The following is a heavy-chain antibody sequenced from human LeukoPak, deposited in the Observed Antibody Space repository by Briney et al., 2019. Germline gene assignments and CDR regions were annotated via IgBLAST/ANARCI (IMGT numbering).Heavy chain of an antibody. CDR3: ARHGVGYCSGGSCLSFDY. CDR1: GGSISSYY. Sequence: PSETLSLTCTVSGGSISSYYWSWIRQPPGQGLEWIGYIYYSGSTKYNPSLKSRVTISVDTSKNQFSLKLSSVTAADTAVYYCARHGVGYCSGGSCLSFDYWGQGTLVTVSS. D-gene: IGHD2-15*01. V-gene: IGHV4-59*08. CDR2: IYYSGST. J-gene: IGHJ4*02.